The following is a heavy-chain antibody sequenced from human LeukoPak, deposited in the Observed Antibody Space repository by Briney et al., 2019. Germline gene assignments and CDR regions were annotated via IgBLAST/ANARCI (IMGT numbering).Heavy chain of an antibody. CDR3: ARVMVGATISPFDY. J-gene: IGHJ4*02. CDR1: GASFRGYY. CDR2: INHSGST. D-gene: IGHD1-26*01. V-gene: IGHV4-34*01. Sequence: PSETLSLTCAVCGASFRGYYWSWIRQPPGEGLEWIGEINHSGSTNYNPSLKSPVTISVDTSKNQFSLKLSSVTAADTTVYYCARVMVGATISPFDYWGQGTLVTVSS.